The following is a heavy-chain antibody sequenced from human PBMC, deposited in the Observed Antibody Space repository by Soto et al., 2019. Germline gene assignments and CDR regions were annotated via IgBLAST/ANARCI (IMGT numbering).Heavy chain of an antibody. V-gene: IGHV1-18*01. Sequence: ASVKVSCKASGYTFTSYGISWVRQAPGQGLEWMGWISAYSGNTNYAQKLQGRVTMTTDTSTSTAYMELRSLRSDDTAVYYCARAYCSSTSCYFAYWGQGTLVTVSS. CDR3: ARAYCSSTSCYFAY. CDR2: ISAYSGNT. D-gene: IGHD2-2*01. CDR1: GYTFTSYG. J-gene: IGHJ4*02.